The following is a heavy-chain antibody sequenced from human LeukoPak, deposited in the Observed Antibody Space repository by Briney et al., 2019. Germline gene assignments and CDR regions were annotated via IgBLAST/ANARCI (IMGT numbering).Heavy chain of an antibody. CDR3: ASQTSILRYFDWLLYAGSDP. V-gene: IGHV4-39*01. CDR2: IYYSGST. D-gene: IGHD3-9*01. Sequence: SETLSLTCTVSGGSISSSSYYWGWIRQPPGKGLEWIGSIYYSGSTYYNPSLKSRVTISVDTSKNQFSLKLSSVTAADTAVYYCASQTSILRYFDWLLYAGSDPWGQGTLVTVSS. J-gene: IGHJ5*02. CDR1: GGSISSSSYY.